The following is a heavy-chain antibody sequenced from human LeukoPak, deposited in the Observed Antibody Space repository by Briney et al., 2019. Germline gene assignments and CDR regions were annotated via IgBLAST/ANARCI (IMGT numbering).Heavy chain of an antibody. V-gene: IGHV4-38-2*01. D-gene: IGHD2-2*01. J-gene: IGHJ4*02. CDR2: IYHSGST. CDR1: GYSISSGYY. Sequence: PSETLSLICAVSGYSISSGYYWGWIRQPPGKGLEWIGSIYHSGSTYYNPSLKSRVTISVDTSKNQFSLKLSSVTAADTAVYYCARLDIVVVHSFDYWGQGTLVTVSS. CDR3: ARLDIVVVHSFDY.